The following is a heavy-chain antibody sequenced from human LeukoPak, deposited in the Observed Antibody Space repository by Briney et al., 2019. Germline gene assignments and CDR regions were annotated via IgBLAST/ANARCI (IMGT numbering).Heavy chain of an antibody. CDR1: GFTFDDYA. Sequence: GGSLRLSCAASGFTFDDYAMHWVRQAPGKGLEWVSLISWDGGSTYYADSVKGRFTISRDNAKNSLYLQMNSLRAEDTAVYYCARAQGIAARLVSYWGQGTLVTVSS. J-gene: IGHJ4*02. V-gene: IGHV3-43D*03. D-gene: IGHD6-6*01. CDR3: ARAQGIAARLVSY. CDR2: ISWDGGST.